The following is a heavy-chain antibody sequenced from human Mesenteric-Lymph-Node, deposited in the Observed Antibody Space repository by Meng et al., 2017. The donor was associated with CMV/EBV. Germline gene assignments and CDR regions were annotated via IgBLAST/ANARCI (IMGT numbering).Heavy chain of an antibody. V-gene: IGHV1-2*06. D-gene: IGHD6-13*01. CDR3: ASGGHGSSWYSLDY. CDR2: INPYNGGT. J-gene: IGHJ4*02. CDR1: EYTFTDYY. Sequence: ASVKVSCKASEYTFTDYYMHWVRQAPGRGLEWMGRINPYNGGTNYAQKFQGRVTMTRDTSISTAYMELSRLSSDDTAVYYCASGGHGSSWYSLDYWGQGTLVTVSS.